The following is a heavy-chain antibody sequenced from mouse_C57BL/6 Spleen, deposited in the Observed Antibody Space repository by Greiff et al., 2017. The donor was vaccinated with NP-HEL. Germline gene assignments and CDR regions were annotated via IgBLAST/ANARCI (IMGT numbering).Heavy chain of an antibody. J-gene: IGHJ2*01. CDR1: GYTFTSYW. D-gene: IGHD1-1*01. CDR2: IDPSDSYT. CDR3: ARDYGSSSPYYFDY. V-gene: IGHV1-69*01. Sequence: VQLQQSGAELVMPGASVKLSCKASGYTFTSYWMHWVKQRPGQGLEWIGEIDPSDSYTNYNQKFKGKSTLTVDKSSSTAYMQLSSLTSEDSAVYYCARDYGSSSPYYFDYWGQGTTLTVSS.